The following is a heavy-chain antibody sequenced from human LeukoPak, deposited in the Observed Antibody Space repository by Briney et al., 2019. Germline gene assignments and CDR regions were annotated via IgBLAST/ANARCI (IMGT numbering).Heavy chain of an antibody. CDR1: GYTFTSYG. J-gene: IGHJ4*02. Sequence: ASVKVSCEASGYTFTSYGISWVRQAPGQGLEWMGWISAYNGNTNYAQKLQGRVTMTTDTSTSTAYMELRSLRSDDTAVYYCARDRQYSYGLFAFDYWGQGTLVTVSS. D-gene: IGHD5-18*01. V-gene: IGHV1-18*01. CDR2: ISAYNGNT. CDR3: ARDRQYSYGLFAFDY.